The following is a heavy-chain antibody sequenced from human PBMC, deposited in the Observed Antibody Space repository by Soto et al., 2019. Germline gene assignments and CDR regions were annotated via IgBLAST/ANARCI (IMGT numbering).Heavy chain of an antibody. V-gene: IGHV3-23*01. CDR2: ISGSGGST. CDR3: ANLRPESIAAAGTGY. D-gene: IGHD6-13*01. J-gene: IGHJ4*02. CDR1: GFTFSSYA. Sequence: PGGSLRLSCAASGFTFSSYAMSWVRQAPGKGLEWVSAISGSGGSTYYADSVKGRFTISRDNSKNTLYLQMNSLRAEDTAVYYCANLRPESIAAAGTGYWGQGTLVTVSS.